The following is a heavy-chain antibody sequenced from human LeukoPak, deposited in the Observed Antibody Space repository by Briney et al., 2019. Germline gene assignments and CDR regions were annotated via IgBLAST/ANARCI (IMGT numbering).Heavy chain of an antibody. D-gene: IGHD2-2*01. Sequence: QTGGFLRLSCEASGFTFSAYWMHWVRQAPGKGLVWVSRIKNDGNTTTYADSVKGRFTISRDNAKTTLYLQMNSLRAADTAVYYCALEGRESSARYFQHWGQGTLVTVSS. CDR3: ALEGRESSARYFQH. J-gene: IGHJ1*01. V-gene: IGHV3-74*01. CDR1: GFTFSAYW. CDR2: IKNDGNTT.